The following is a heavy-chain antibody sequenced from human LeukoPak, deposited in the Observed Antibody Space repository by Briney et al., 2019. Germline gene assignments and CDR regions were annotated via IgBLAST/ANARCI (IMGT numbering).Heavy chain of an antibody. CDR1: GFTFSSYA. CDR3: AVVPAAILGYYYYGMDV. Sequence: GGSLRFSCAASGFTFSSYAMSGVRQAPGKGLEWVSAISGSGGSTYYADSVKGRFTISRDNSKNTLYLKMNSLRAEDTAVYYCAVVPAAILGYYYYGMDVWGQGTTVTVSS. CDR2: ISGSGGST. J-gene: IGHJ6*02. V-gene: IGHV3-23*01. D-gene: IGHD2-2*02.